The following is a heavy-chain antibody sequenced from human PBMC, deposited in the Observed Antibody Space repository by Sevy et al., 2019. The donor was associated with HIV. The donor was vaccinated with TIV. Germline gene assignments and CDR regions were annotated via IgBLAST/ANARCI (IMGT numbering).Heavy chain of an antibody. CDR3: TKESLRGTYIRADFDH. D-gene: IGHD3-10*02. Sequence: GGSLRLSCSGFGFTFQAFGMHWVRQAPGKGPEWLAVISSDGSNQNYADSVKGRFTISRDNSKNLLFLQMNSLIPNDTAVYFCTKESLRGTYIRADFDHWGQGTLVTVSS. CDR2: ISSDGSNQ. J-gene: IGHJ4*02. CDR1: GFTFQAFG. V-gene: IGHV3-30*18.